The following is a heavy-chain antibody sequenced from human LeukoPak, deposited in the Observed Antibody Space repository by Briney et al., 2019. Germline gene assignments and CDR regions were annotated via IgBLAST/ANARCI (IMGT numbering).Heavy chain of an antibody. CDR3: ARVAVTNTIDY. CDR1: GFTFSSYS. D-gene: IGHD4-17*01. CDR2: ISSSSSYI. V-gene: IGHV3-21*01. Sequence: GGSLRLSCAASGFTFSSYSMNLVRQAPGKGLEWVSSISSSSSYIYYADSVKGRFTISRDNAKNSLYLQMNSLRAEDTAVYYCARVAVTNTIDYWGQGTLVTVSS. J-gene: IGHJ4*02.